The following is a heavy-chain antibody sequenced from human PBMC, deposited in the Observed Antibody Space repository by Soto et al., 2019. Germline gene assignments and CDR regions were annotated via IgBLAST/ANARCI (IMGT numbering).Heavy chain of an antibody. CDR2: IIPIFGTA. V-gene: IGHV1-69*06. CDR1: GGTFSSYA. D-gene: IGHD6-13*01. CDR3: ASFSAGYSSSWSRYGMDV. Sequence: RASVKVSCKASGGTFSSYAISWVRQAPGQGLEWMGGIIPIFGTANYAQKFQGRVTITADKSTSTAYMELSSLRSEDTAVYYCASFSAGYSSSWSRYGMDVWGQGTTVTVSS. J-gene: IGHJ6*02.